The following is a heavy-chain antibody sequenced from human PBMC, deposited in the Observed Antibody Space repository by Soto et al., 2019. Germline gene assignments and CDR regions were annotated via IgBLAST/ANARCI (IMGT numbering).Heavy chain of an antibody. V-gene: IGHV3-23*01. D-gene: IGHD6-13*01. CDR1: GFTFSTHV. J-gene: IGHJ4*02. CDR2: ITPGGDST. CDR3: ARAYSSNFYYFDH. Sequence: GGSLRLSCAASGFTFSTHVMSWVRQAPGKGLEWVSVITPGGDSTFYADSVKGRFTISRDISENTLYLLMNSLRAEDTAVYYCARAYSSNFYYFDHWGQGSLVTVSS.